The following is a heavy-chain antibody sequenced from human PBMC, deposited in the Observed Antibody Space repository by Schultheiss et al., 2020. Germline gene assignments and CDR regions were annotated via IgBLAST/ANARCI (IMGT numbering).Heavy chain of an antibody. CDR3: ARAPPPYSSSWYGWFDP. CDR1: GFTVSSNY. D-gene: IGHD6-13*01. J-gene: IGHJ5*02. CDR2: IYSGGST. V-gene: IGHV3-53*04. Sequence: GGSLRLSCAASGFTVSSNYMSWVRQAPGKGLEWVSVIYSGGSTYYADSVKGRFTISRHNSKNTLYLQMNSLRAEDTAVYYCARAPPPYSSSWYGWFDPWGQGTLVTVSS.